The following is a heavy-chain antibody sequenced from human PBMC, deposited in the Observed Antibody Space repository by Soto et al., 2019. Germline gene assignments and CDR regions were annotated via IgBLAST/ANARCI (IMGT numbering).Heavy chain of an antibody. CDR3: AKVQGCWSGYYIDY. V-gene: IGHV3-23*01. CDR1: GFTFSSYA. Sequence: GGSLRLSCAASGFTFSSYAMSWVRQAPGKGLEWVSAISGSGGSTYYADSVKGRFTISRDNSKNTLYLQMNSLRAEDTAVYYCAKVQGCWSGYYIDYWGQGTLVTVSS. J-gene: IGHJ4*02. CDR2: ISGSGGST. D-gene: IGHD3-3*01.